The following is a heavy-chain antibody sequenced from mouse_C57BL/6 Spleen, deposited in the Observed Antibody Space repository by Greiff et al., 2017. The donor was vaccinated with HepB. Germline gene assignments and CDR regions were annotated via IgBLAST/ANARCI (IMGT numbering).Heavy chain of an antibody. J-gene: IGHJ1*03. V-gene: IGHV1-82*01. CDR3: ARGYDYGCYFDV. CDR1: GYAFSSSW. CDR2: IYPGDGDT. D-gene: IGHD2-4*01. Sequence: VQLQQSGPELVKPGASVKISCKASGYAFSSSWMNWVKQRPGKGLEWIGRIYPGDGDTNYNGKCKGKATLTADKSSCTSYMQCSSLTSEESAVYCCARGYDYGCYFDVWGTGTTVTVSS.